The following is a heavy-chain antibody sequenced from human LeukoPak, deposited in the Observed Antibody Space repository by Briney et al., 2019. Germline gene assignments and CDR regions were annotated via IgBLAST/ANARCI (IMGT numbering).Heavy chain of an antibody. V-gene: IGHV4-30-2*01. Sequence: PSETLSLTCAVPGGSISSGGYSWGWIRQPPGKGLEWIGYIYHSGSTYYNPSLKSRVTISVDRSKNQFSLKLSSVTAADTAVYYCARGVNCSGGSCSGTRWFDPWGQGTLVTVSS. CDR3: ARGVNCSGGSCSGTRWFDP. J-gene: IGHJ5*02. CDR2: IYHSGST. D-gene: IGHD2-15*01. CDR1: GGSISSGGYS.